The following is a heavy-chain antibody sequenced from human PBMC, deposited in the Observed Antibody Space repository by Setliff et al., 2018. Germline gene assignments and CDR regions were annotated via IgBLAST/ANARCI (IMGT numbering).Heavy chain of an antibody. V-gene: IGHV4-59*01. CDR1: GVSISSYY. Sequence: SETLSLTCNVSGVSISSYYWSWIRQPPGKGLESTGYIQNSGSTNYNPSLMSRVSISVDTSKNQFSLKLRSVTAADTAVYYCARLSWNGLRYYGLDVWGQGTTVTVSS. J-gene: IGHJ6*02. CDR2: IQNSGST. D-gene: IGHD3-3*01. CDR3: ARLSWNGLRYYGLDV.